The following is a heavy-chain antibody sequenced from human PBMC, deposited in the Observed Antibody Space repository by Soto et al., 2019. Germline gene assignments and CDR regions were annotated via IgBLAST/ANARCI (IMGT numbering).Heavy chain of an antibody. D-gene: IGHD3-22*01. V-gene: IGHV5-10-1*01. CDR2: IDPSDSYT. CDR3: ARDRPTYYYDSSGYYHAY. J-gene: IGHJ4*02. CDR1: GYSFTSYW. Sequence: PGESLKISCKGSGYSFTSYWISWVRQMPGKGLEWMGRIDPSDSYTNYSPSFQGHVTISADKSISTAYLQWSSLKASDTAMYYCARDRPTYYYDSSGYYHAYWGQGTLVTVS.